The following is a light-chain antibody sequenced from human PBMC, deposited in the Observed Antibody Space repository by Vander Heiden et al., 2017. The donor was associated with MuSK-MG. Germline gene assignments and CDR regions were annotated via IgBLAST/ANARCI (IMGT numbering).Light chain of an antibody. J-gene: IGKJ3*01. Sequence: DLHMTQSPYYQSASVGDRGTIACRASQCISSYFKGYQQKPGQAPKLLIYGTSSMQSGVPDRFSGSGYGTDFTLTISSLQPEDFATYYCQESYSLPRTFGPGTNVDIK. CDR1: QCISSY. CDR2: GTS. V-gene: IGKV1-39*01. CDR3: QESYSLPRT.